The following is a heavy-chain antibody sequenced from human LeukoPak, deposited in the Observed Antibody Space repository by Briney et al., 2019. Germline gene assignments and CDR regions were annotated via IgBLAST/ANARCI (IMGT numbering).Heavy chain of an antibody. V-gene: IGHV1-69*04. CDR2: IIPILGIA. Sequence: SVKVSCKASGYTFTSYYIHWVRQAPGQGLEWMGRIIPILGIANYAQKFQGRVTITADKSTSTTYMELSSLRSEDTAVYYCARDQGMIVVVNGYYGMDVWGQGTTVTVSS. CDR1: GYTFTSYY. CDR3: ARDQGMIVVVNGYYGMDV. J-gene: IGHJ6*02. D-gene: IGHD3-22*01.